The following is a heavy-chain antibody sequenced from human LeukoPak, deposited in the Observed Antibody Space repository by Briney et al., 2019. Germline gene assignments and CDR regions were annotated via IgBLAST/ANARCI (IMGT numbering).Heavy chain of an antibody. CDR2: ISWNSGSI. Sequence: GRSLRLSCAASGFTFDDYAMHWVRQAPGKGLEWVSGISWNSGSIGYADSVKGRFTISRDNAKNSLYLQMNSLRAEDTALYYCAKAFPYSSSWYGVGAFDIWGQGTMVTVSS. J-gene: IGHJ3*02. D-gene: IGHD6-13*01. CDR3: AKAFPYSSSWYGVGAFDI. CDR1: GFTFDDYA. V-gene: IGHV3-9*01.